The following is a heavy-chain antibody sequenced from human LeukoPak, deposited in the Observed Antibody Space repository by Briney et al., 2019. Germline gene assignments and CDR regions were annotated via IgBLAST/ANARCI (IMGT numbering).Heavy chain of an antibody. CDR3: ARGHYGLDY. D-gene: IGHD3-16*01. CDR2: INPDGSEK. Sequence: GGSLRLSCAASGFTFSSHWMSWVRQAPGKGLEWVASINPDGSEKYYVDSVKGRFTIFRDNAQNSLYLQLNSLRAEDTAMYYCARGHYGLDYWGQGTLVTVSS. CDR1: GFTFSSHW. J-gene: IGHJ4*02. V-gene: IGHV3-7*01.